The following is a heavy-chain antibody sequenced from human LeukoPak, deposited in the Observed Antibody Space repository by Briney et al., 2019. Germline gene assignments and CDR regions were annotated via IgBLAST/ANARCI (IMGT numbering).Heavy chain of an antibody. J-gene: IGHJ4*02. V-gene: IGHV3-21*06. CDR2: MSSSRTYI. CDR3: ARDSDYGDYFDP. Sequence: GGSLRLSCAASDFTFSAYTMNWIRLAPGKGLEWVSPMSSSRTYIYYADSVRARFSDSRDNAKTSLYLQMNSLRAEDTALYFCARDSDYGDYFDPWGQGTLVTVSS. D-gene: IGHD4-17*01. CDR1: DFTFSAYT.